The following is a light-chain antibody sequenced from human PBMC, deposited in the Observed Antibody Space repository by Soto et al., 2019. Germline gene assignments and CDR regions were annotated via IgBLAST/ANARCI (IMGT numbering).Light chain of an antibody. V-gene: IGKV3-11*01. J-gene: IGKJ1*01. CDR1: QSVSSY. CDR2: DAS. CDR3: QQRSNWPPWT. Sequence: EIVLTQSPATLSLSPGEIATLSCRASQSVSSYLAWYQQKPGQAPRLLIYDASNRATGIPARFSGSGSGTDFTPTISSLEPEDVAVSYCQQRSNWPPWTFGQGTKVEIK.